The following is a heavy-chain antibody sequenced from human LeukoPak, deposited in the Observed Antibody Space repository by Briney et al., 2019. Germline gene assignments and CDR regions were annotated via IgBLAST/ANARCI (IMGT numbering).Heavy chain of an antibody. D-gene: IGHD3-10*01. Sequence: SSETLSLTCAVYGGSFSGYQWSWIRQPPGKGLEWIGEINDSGSTNYNPSLKSRVTISVDTSKNQFSLRLSSVTAADTAVYYCARPGQLGSLYYGMDVWGQGTTVTVS. J-gene: IGHJ6*02. CDR1: GGSFSGYQ. V-gene: IGHV4-34*01. CDR2: INDSGST. CDR3: ARPGQLGSLYYGMDV.